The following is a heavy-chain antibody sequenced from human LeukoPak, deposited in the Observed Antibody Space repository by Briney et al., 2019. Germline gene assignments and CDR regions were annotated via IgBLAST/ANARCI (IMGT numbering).Heavy chain of an antibody. D-gene: IGHD3-9*01. Sequence: GGSLRLSCAASGFTFSSYGMHWVPQAPGKGLEWVAVIWYDGNNKYYADSVKGRFTISRDNSKNTLYLQMNSLRAEDTAVYYCARSTSSEYDIYHFDYWGQGTLVTVSS. J-gene: IGHJ4*02. V-gene: IGHV3-33*01. CDR1: GFTFSSYG. CDR3: ARSTSSEYDIYHFDY. CDR2: IWYDGNNK.